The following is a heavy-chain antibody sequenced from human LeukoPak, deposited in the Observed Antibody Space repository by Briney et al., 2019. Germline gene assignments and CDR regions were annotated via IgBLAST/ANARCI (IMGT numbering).Heavy chain of an antibody. D-gene: IGHD6-13*01. CDR1: GYSISSGYY. V-gene: IGHV4-38-2*01. CDR2: IYHSGST. J-gene: IGHJ4*02. CDR3: ASRWGKTSSSSWYVY. Sequence: SETLSLTCAVSGYSISSGYYWGWIRQPPGKGLEWIGSIYHSGSTYYNPSLKSRVTISVDTSKNQLSLKLSSVTAADTAVYYCASRWGKTSSSSWYVYWGQGTLVTVSS.